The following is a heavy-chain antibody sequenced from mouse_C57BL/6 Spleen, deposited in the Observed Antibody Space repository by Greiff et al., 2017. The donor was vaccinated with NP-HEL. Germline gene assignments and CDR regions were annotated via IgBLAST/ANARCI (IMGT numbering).Heavy chain of an antibody. V-gene: IGHV1-59*01. CDR1: GYTFTSYW. CDR2: IDPSDSYT. D-gene: IGHD1-1*01. CDR3: AILLRSSWFAY. Sequence: QVQLQQPGAELVRPGTSVKLSCKASGYTFTSYWMHWVKQRPGQGLEWIGVIDPSDSYTNYNQKFKGKATLTVDTSSSTAYMQLSSLTSEDSAVYYCAILLRSSWFAYWGQGTLVTVSA. J-gene: IGHJ3*01.